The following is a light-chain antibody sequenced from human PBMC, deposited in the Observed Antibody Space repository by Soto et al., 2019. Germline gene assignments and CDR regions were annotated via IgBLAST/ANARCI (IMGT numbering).Light chain of an antibody. V-gene: IGKV3-15*01. CDR3: QQYNNWPPWT. J-gene: IGKJ1*01. Sequence: EIVMTQSPATLSVSPGERATLSCRASQSVSSNLAWYQQKPGQAPRLLIYGASTRATGTPVRFSGSGSETEFALTISSLQSEDFAVYYCQQYNNWPPWTFGRGTKVEIK. CDR2: GAS. CDR1: QSVSSN.